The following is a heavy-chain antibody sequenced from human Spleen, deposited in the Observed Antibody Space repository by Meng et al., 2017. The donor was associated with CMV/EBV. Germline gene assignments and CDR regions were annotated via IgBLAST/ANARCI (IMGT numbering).Heavy chain of an antibody. J-gene: IGHJ6*02. Sequence: GGSLRLSCVDSGITFSMYWMSWVRQTPGRGLEWVSYISSSGSTPYYADSVKGRFTISRDNAKNSLYLQMNSLRAEDTAVYYCARDGYSNYPPMDVWGQGTMVTVSS. CDR3: ARDGYSNYPPMDV. V-gene: IGHV3-11*04. D-gene: IGHD4-11*01. CDR2: ISSSGSTP. CDR1: GITFSMYW.